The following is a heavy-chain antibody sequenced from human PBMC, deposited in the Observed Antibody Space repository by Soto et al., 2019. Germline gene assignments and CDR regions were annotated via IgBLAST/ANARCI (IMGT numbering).Heavy chain of an antibody. Sequence: SETLSLTCAVSGGSXSSGGYSWSWIRQPPGKGLEWIGYIYHSGSTYYNPSLKSRVTISVDRSKNQFSLKLSSVTAADTAVYYCARVPDRWGQGTLVTVSS. CDR3: ARVPDR. CDR1: GGSXSSGGYS. D-gene: IGHD2-2*01. V-gene: IGHV4-30-2*01. J-gene: IGHJ5*02. CDR2: IYHSGST.